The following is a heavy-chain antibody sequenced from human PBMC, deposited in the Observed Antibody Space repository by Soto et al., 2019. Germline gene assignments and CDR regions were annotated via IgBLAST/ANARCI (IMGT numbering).Heavy chain of an antibody. V-gene: IGHV3-7*05. Sequence: EVQLVESGGGLVQPGGSLRLSCAASGFMFGSHWMSWVRQAPGKGLEWVANIKEDGSEKYYVGSVKGRFTISRDNAEKSLYLQMNSLRADDTAVYHCAREVYDGDGFTSDHWGQGTQVTVSS. CDR1: GFMFGSHW. CDR3: AREVYDGDGFTSDH. CDR2: IKEDGSEK. J-gene: IGHJ1*01. D-gene: IGHD3-22*01.